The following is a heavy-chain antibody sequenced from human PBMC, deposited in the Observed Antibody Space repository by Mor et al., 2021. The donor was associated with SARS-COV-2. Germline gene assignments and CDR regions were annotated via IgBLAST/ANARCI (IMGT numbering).Heavy chain of an antibody. CDR2: YYSGST. D-gene: IGHD6-13*01. V-gene: IGHV4-31*02. J-gene: IGHJ4*02. Sequence: YYSGSTYYNPSLKSRVAISLDTSKNQFSLKLSSVTAADTAVYYCAKRIAAAGFFDYWGQGTLVTVSS. CDR3: AKRIAAAGFFDY.